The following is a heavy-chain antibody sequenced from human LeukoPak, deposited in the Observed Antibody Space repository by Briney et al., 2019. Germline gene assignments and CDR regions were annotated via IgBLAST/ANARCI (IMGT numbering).Heavy chain of an antibody. CDR2: ISAYNGNT. J-gene: IGHJ6*03. CDR3: ARGSNWNDRSHYCFYMDV. D-gene: IGHD1-20*01. CDR1: GYTFTSYG. V-gene: IGHV1-18*01. Sequence: GASVKVSCKASGYTFTSYGISWVRQAPGQGLEWMGWISAYNGNTNYAQNLQARVTMTTDTSTSTAYMELTSLRSDDTAVYYCARGSNWNDRSHYCFYMDVWGKGTTVTVSS.